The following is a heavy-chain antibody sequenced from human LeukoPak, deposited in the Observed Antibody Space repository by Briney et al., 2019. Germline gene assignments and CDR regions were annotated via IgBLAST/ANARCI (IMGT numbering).Heavy chain of an antibody. CDR3: AREGHTYGSDY. V-gene: IGHV1-2*02. D-gene: IGHD3-16*01. J-gene: IGHJ4*02. Sequence: ASVKVSCKASGYTFTGYYIHWVRQAPGQGLEWMGWINPNSGNTNYAQKFQGRVTMTRDTSINTAYMELSRLRSDDTAVYYCAREGHTYGSDYWGQGTLVTVSS. CDR1: GYTFTGYY. CDR2: INPNSGNT.